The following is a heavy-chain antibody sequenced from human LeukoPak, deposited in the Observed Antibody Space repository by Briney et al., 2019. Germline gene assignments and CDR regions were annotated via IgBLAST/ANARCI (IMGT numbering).Heavy chain of an antibody. V-gene: IGHV3-21*01. D-gene: IGHD6-13*01. CDR2: ISSSSYI. J-gene: IGHJ4*02. Sequence: PGGSLRLSCAASGFTFSSYSMNWVRQAPGKGLEWVSSISSSSYIYYADSVKGRFTISRDNAKNSLYLQVNSLRAEDTAVYYCARERSAAGTPFEDYWGQGTLVTVSS. CDR3: ARERSAAGTPFEDY. CDR1: GFTFSSYS.